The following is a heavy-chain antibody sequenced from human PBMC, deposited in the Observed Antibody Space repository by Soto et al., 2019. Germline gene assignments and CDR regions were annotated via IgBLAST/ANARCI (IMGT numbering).Heavy chain of an antibody. CDR2: IRAYNGNP. V-gene: IGHV1-18*01. D-gene: IGHD6-13*01. J-gene: IGHJ4*02. CDR3: ARGHSSSWPVDY. Sequence: ASVKVSCKASGYTFTSDGISWVRQAPGQVLEWMGWIRAYNGNPSSAQKLQGRGTMTPDTSASIAYMELRTLRSDDTAVYYCARGHSSSWPVDYWGQGTLVTVSS. CDR1: GYTFTSDG.